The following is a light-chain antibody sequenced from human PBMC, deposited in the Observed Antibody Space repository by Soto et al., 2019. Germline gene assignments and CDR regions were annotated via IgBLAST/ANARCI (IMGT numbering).Light chain of an antibody. J-gene: IGKJ1*01. CDR2: KAS. CDR3: QQYNSFPP. CDR1: QSISSW. Sequence: DIQMTQSPSTLSASVGDRVTITCRASQSISSWLAWYQQKPGKAPKLLIYKASSLESGVPSRFSGSGSGTEFTLTNSSLQPDDFATYYCQQYNSFPPFGQGTKVEIK. V-gene: IGKV1-5*03.